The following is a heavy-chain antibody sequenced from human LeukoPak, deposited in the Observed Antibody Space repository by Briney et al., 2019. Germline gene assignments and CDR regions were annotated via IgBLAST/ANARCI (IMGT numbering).Heavy chain of an antibody. J-gene: IGHJ6*02. CDR3: ARLGLPRITIFGVVIISGGMDV. V-gene: IGHV4-34*01. D-gene: IGHD3-3*01. Sequence: SETLSLTCAVYGGSFSGYYWSWIRQPPGKGLEWIGEISHSGSTNYNPSLKGRVTISVDTSKNQFSLKLSSVTAADTAVYYCARLGLPRITIFGVVIISGGMDVWGQGTTVTVSS. CDR1: GGSFSGYY. CDR2: ISHSGST.